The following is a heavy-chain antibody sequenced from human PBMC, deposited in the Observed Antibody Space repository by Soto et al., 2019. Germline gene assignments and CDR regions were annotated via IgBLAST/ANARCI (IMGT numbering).Heavy chain of an antibody. CDR3: ARAPRSGYWAYFDC. Sequence: QVQLQQWGAGLLKPSETLSLTCAVYGGSFSGYYWSWIRQPPGKGLEWIGEINHSGSTNYNPSLNSRVTITVDTSEIQCSLKLSSVAAADTAVYYCARAPRSGYWAYFDCWGQVTLVTVSS. V-gene: IGHV4-34*01. D-gene: IGHD3-3*01. J-gene: IGHJ4*02. CDR1: GGSFSGYY. CDR2: INHSGST.